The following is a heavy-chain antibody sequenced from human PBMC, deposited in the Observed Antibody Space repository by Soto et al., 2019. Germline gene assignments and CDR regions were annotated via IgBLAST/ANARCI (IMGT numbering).Heavy chain of an antibody. CDR1: GYTFSSNA. J-gene: IGHJ6*02. CDR2: INGGNGYA. Sequence: QVHLVQSGAEVKEPGASVRVSCKASGYTFSSNAIHWVRQAPGQELEWMGWINGGNGYAKYSQKFQDRVTRARDTSASTTYMELSSLRSEDTAIFYCARATYTSGGLPTFAMDVWGQGTTVTVSS. CDR3: ARATYTSGGLPTFAMDV. V-gene: IGHV1-3*01. D-gene: IGHD3-10*01.